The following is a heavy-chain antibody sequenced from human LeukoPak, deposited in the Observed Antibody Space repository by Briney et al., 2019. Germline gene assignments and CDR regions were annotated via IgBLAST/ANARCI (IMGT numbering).Heavy chain of an antibody. CDR2: ISSSSSYV. Sequence: PGGSLRLSCAASGFTFSSYSMNWVRQAPGKGLEWVSSISSSSSYVYYAAAVKGRFIISRDNAKNSLNLQMNSLRAEDTAVYYCARRLVLGYFDQWGQGTLVTVSS. V-gene: IGHV3-21*01. CDR1: GFTFSSYS. J-gene: IGHJ4*02. CDR3: ARRLVLGYFDQ. D-gene: IGHD2-8*01.